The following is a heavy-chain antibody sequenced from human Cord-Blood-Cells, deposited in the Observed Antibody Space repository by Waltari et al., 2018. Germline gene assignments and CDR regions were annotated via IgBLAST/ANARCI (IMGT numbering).Heavy chain of an antibody. J-gene: IGHJ4*02. Sequence: QLQLQESGPGLVKPSETLSLTCTVSGGSITSSSYYWGWIRPPPGKGLEWIGRISYSGSTYYNPSRKIRVTISVDTSKIQFSLKLSSVTAADTAVYYCARPRYSSSWYVDYWGQGTLVTVSS. CDR1: GGSITSSSYY. D-gene: IGHD6-13*01. CDR2: ISYSGST. CDR3: ARPRYSSSWYVDY. V-gene: IGHV4-39*01.